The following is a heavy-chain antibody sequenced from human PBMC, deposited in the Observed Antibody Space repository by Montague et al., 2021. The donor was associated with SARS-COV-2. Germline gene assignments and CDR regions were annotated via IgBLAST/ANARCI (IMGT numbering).Heavy chain of an antibody. D-gene: IGHD1-26*01. V-gene: IGHV3-7*01. J-gene: IGHJ4*02. Sequence: SLRLSCAASGFTFSTYWMTLVRQAPGKGLEWVANIKQDGSETYYVDSIKGRFTVPRDNGKNSLFLQMNSLRVEDTAVYYCARGPLWETGSYYKEHYFDHWGQGTLVTVAS. CDR1: GFTFSTYW. CDR2: IKQDGSET. CDR3: ARGPLWETGSYYKEHYFDH.